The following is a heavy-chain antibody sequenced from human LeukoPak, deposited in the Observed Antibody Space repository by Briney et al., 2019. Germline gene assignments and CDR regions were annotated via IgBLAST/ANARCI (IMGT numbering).Heavy chain of an antibody. CDR1: GYTFTSYG. CDR3: ARDFGYCSGGSCRYYFDY. D-gene: IGHD2-15*01. Sequence: ASVKVSCKASGYTFTSYGISWVRQAPGQGLEWMGWISAYNGNTNCAQKLQGRVTMTTDTSTSTAYMELRSLRSDDTAVYYCARDFGYCSGGSCRYYFDYWGQGTLVTVSS. CDR2: ISAYNGNT. V-gene: IGHV1-18*04. J-gene: IGHJ4*02.